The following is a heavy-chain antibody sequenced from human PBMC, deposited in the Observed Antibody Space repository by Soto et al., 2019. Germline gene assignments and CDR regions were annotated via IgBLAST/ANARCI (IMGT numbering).Heavy chain of an antibody. CDR3: AKDTYYYATSGYYVFDH. CDR1: GFTFSTYG. J-gene: IGHJ4*02. CDR2: ISHDGNTQ. V-gene: IGHV3-30*18. D-gene: IGHD3-22*01. Sequence: QVQLVESGGGVVQPGRSLRLSCAVSGFTFSTYGMHWVRQTPGKGLEWVARISHDGNTQNYADSVKGRFTISRDNAKNMLFLQMAGLRAEDTALFYCAKDTYYYATSGYYVFDHWGQGTLVTVSS.